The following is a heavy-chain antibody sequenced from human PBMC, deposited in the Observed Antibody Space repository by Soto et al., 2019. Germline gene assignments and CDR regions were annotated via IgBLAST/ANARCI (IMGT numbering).Heavy chain of an antibody. CDR2: ILPFVDAA. J-gene: IGHJ4*02. D-gene: IGHD6-6*01. V-gene: IGHV1-69*01. CDR3: ARDDETVPFVLGF. CDR1: GGTFSKYA. Sequence: QVQLVQSGAEVKKPGSSVKVSCKASGGTFSKYAVTWVRGAPGQGLEWMGGILPFVDAANYAQKFQDRLTISVDDDARTAYMELTNLRSEDTALYFCARDDETVPFVLGFWGQGTLVTVSS.